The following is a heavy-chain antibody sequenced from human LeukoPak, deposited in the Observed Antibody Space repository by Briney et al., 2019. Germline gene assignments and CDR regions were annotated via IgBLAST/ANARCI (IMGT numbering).Heavy chain of an antibody. CDR2: INHSGST. CDR3: AREGRWLQSKYFQH. V-gene: IGHV4-34*01. D-gene: IGHD5-24*01. J-gene: IGHJ1*01. Sequence: SETLSLTCAVYGGSFSGYYWSWIRQPPGKGLEWIGEINHSGSTNYNPSLKSRVTISVDTSKNQFSLKLSSVTAADTAVYYCAREGRWLQSKYFQHWGQGTLVTVSS. CDR1: GGSFSGYY.